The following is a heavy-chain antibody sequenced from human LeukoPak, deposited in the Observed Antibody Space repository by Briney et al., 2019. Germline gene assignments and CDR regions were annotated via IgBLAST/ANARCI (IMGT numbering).Heavy chain of an antibody. J-gene: IGHJ4*02. D-gene: IGHD3-3*01. CDR1: GFTFSSYW. V-gene: IGHV3-7*04. CDR3: ARGATYYDFWSGYYINDY. CDR2: IKQDGSEK. Sequence: GGSLRLSCTASGFTFSSYWMSWVRQAPGKGLEWVANIKQDGSEKYYVDSVKGRFTISRDNAKNSLYLQMNSLRAEDTAVYYCARGATYYDFWSGYYINDYWGQGTLVTVSS.